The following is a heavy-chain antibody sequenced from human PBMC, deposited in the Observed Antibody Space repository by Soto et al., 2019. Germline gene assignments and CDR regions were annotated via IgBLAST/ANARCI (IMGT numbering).Heavy chain of an antibody. J-gene: IGHJ4*02. CDR2: IYYSGNT. Sequence: PSETLSLTCTFSGGSVSSGTYYWNWIRQPPGKGLEWIGYIYYSGNTNYNPSLKSRVTISVDTSKNQFSLKMSSVTAADTAVYYCARENGRRWLLSNYFDYWGRGTLVTVS. CDR1: GGSVSSGTYY. CDR3: ARENGRRWLLSNYFDY. D-gene: IGHD1-26*01. V-gene: IGHV4-61*01.